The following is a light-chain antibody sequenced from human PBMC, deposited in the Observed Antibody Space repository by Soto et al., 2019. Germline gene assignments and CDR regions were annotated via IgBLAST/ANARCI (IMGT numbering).Light chain of an antibody. Sequence: IGLTQSPRTPSLSPGERATLSCRASQSVSSYLAWYQQKPGQPPRLLSYDASKRATGIPARFSGSGSGTDFTLTISSLEAEDFAVYYCHQRSNWLDTFGQGTRLEIK. CDR1: QSVSSY. CDR2: DAS. J-gene: IGKJ5*01. V-gene: IGKV3-11*01. CDR3: HQRSNWLDT.